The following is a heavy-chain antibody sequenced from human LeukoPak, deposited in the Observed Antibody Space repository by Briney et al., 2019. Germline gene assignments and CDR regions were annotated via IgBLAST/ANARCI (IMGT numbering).Heavy chain of an antibody. D-gene: IGHD3-22*01. V-gene: IGHV5-51*01. CDR3: ARRIYDSSGYSVYFDS. J-gene: IGHJ4*02. Sequence: GESLKTSCKASGYSFNNKWIGWVRQLPGKGLEWMGVIYPEDSDTRYSPSFQGQVTISVDKSINTAYLQWSSLKASDTAIYYCARRIYDSSGYSVYFDSWGQGTLVTVSS. CDR2: IYPEDSDT. CDR1: GYSFNNKW.